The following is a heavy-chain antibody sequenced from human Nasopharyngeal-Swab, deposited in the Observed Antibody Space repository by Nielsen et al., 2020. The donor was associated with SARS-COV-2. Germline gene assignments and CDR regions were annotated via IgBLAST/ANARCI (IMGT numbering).Heavy chain of an antibody. J-gene: IGHJ4*02. V-gene: IGHV3-23*01. CDR3: TRDTPAMFAY. Sequence: GESLKISCAASGFTFSDYAMGWVRQAPGKGLEWVSLITGSAGRSDYADSVKGRFTISRDNAKNSLYLQMNSLRAEDTAVYYCTRDTPAMFAYWGQGTLVTVSP. CDR1: GFTFSDYA. CDR2: ITGSAGRS.